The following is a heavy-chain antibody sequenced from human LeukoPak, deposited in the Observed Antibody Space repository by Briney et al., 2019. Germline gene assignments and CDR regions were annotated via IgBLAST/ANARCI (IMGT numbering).Heavy chain of an antibody. Sequence: PGGSLRLSCAASGFTVSSNYMSWVRQAPGKGLEWVSVIYSDGSTSYADSVKGRFTISRDNAKNTLYLQMNSLRAEDTAVYYCAREELRSRGVPNWGQGTLVTVSS. CDR2: IYSDGST. V-gene: IGHV3-66*01. J-gene: IGHJ4*02. CDR1: GFTVSSNY. D-gene: IGHD3-10*01. CDR3: AREELRSRGVPN.